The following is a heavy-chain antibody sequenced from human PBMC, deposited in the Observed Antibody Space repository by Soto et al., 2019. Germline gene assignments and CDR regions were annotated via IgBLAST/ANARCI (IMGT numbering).Heavy chain of an antibody. D-gene: IGHD3-10*01. CDR1: GGSVSSSGDC. Sequence: QVQLQESGPGVVKPSQTLSLTCTVSGGSVSSSGDCWSWIRQHPGRGLEWIGYIYSSGSAYYNSSHNNHLTIPLDTSKNHFPLNLPSVTPPPPALYYCARFYSHSGFHRSFPQWAQETLLTLPP. CDR3: ARFYSHSGFHRSFPQ. CDR2: IYSSGSA. V-gene: IGHV4-31*01. J-gene: IGHJ4*02.